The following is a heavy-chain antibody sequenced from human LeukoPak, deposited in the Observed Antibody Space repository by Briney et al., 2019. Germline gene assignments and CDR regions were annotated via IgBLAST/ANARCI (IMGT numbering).Heavy chain of an antibody. D-gene: IGHD3-22*01. V-gene: IGHV3-48*02. CDR1: GFTFSSYS. CDR2: ISSSSRTI. Sequence: GGSLRLSCAASGFTFSSYSVNWVRQAPGKGLEWVSYISSSSRTIYYADSVKGRFTISRDNAKNSLYLQMNSLRDEDTAVYYCARGTYYYDSSGYRDYWGQGPLVTVSS. J-gene: IGHJ4*02. CDR3: ARGTYYYDSSGYRDY.